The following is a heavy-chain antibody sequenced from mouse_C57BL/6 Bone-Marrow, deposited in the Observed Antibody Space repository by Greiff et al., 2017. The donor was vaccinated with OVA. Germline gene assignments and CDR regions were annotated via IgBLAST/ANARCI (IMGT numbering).Heavy chain of an antibody. CDR3: AFSNWDDY. CDR2: IDPENGDT. D-gene: IGHD4-1*01. CDR1: GFNIKDDY. V-gene: IGHV14-4*01. Sequence: VQLQQSGAELVRPGASVKLSCTASGFNIKDDYMHWVKQRPEQGLEWIGWIDPENGDTEYASKFQGKATITADTSSNTAYLQLSSLTSEDTAVYYCAFSNWDDYWGQGTTLTVSS. J-gene: IGHJ2*01.